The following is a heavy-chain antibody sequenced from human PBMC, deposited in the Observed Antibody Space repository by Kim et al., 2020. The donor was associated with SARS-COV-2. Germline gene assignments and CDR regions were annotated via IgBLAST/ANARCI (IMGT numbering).Heavy chain of an antibody. J-gene: IGHJ4*02. CDR3: AREESGSYFADY. CDR1: GFTFSSYW. CDR2: INSAGTAA. Sequence: GGSLRLSCAASGFTFSSYWMYWLRQTPGRGLVWLARINSAGTAAIYADSVKGRFTISRDNAKNTLYLQLNGLTAEDTAVYYCAREESGSYFADYWGQGILVSVSS. V-gene: IGHV3-74*01. D-gene: IGHD1-26*01.